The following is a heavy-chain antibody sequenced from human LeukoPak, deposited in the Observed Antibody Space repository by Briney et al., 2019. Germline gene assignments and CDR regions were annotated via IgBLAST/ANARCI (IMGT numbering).Heavy chain of an antibody. Sequence: GGSLRLSCAASGFTFSSYSMTWVRQAPGKGLEWVSSISSSSSYIYYADSVKGRFTISRDNAKNSLYLQMNSLRAEDTAVYYCARKGDFWSGYLGDYWGQGTLVTVSS. V-gene: IGHV3-21*01. CDR1: GFTFSSYS. CDR2: ISSSSSYI. CDR3: ARKGDFWSGYLGDY. J-gene: IGHJ4*02. D-gene: IGHD3-3*01.